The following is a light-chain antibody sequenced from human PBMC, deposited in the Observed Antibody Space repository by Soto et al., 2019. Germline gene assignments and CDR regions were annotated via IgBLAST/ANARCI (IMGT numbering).Light chain of an antibody. CDR2: ITN. V-gene: IGLV8-61*01. Sequence: QAVVTQEPSFSVSPGGTVTLTCGLSSGSVSTNYYPSWYQQTPGQAPRTLIYITNTRSSGVPDRFSGSILGNKAALTITGAQADDESNYYCVLYMGDGIWVFGGGTKLTVL. CDR3: VLYMGDGIWV. CDR1: SGSVSTNYY. J-gene: IGLJ3*02.